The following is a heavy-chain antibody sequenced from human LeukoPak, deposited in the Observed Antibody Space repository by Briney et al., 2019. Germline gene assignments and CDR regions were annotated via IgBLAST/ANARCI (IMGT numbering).Heavy chain of an antibody. Sequence: AAVKVSFKASEYTFTDYFMHWVRQAPGQGLEWMGWINPNSGGTNFAQKFQGRVTLTRDTSISSAYMELSRVRSDDTAVYYCAAARLTGYHFAIYWGQGTLVTVSS. CDR3: AAARLTGYHFAIY. J-gene: IGHJ4*02. CDR1: EYTFTDYF. CDR2: INPNSGGT. D-gene: IGHD3-9*01. V-gene: IGHV1-2*02.